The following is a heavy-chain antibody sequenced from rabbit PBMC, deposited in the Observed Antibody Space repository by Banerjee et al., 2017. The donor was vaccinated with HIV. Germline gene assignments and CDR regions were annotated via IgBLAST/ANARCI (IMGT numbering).Heavy chain of an antibody. Sequence: QLVESGGGLVQPGGSLKLSCKASGFDFSRYYMSWVRQAPGKGLEWIGDIDPIFGIAVYASWVNGRFTTSSHNAQKTLYLQLNSLTAADTATYFCVREVAGKFNLWGPGTLVTVS. V-gene: IGHV1S7*01. CDR3: VREVAGKFNL. CDR2: IDPIFGIA. D-gene: IGHD4-1*01. J-gene: IGHJ4*01. CDR1: GFDFSRYY.